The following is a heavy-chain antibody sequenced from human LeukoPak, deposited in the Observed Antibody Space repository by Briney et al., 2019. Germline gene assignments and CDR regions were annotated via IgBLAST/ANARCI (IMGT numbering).Heavy chain of an antibody. CDR3: TRDIWFGEDPVDY. D-gene: IGHD3-10*01. Sequence: GGSLRLSCAASGFTFSDYYMSWIRQAPGKGLEWVSYISSSGSTIYYADSVKGRFTISRDNAKNSLYLQMNSLRAEDTAVYYCTRDIWFGEDPVDYWGQGTLVTVSS. V-gene: IGHV3-11*04. CDR1: GFTFSDYY. J-gene: IGHJ4*02. CDR2: ISSSGSTI.